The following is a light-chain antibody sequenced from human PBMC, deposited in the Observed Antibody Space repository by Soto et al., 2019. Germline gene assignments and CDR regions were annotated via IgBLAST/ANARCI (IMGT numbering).Light chain of an antibody. CDR1: QSVSSSY. Sequence: EIVLTQSPGTLSLSPGERATLSCRASQSVSSSYLAWYQQKPGHAPRLLIYGASSRATRIPDRFSGSGSGTDFTLSISRLEPEDFAVYYCQQYGSSPSGTFGQGTKVEIK. V-gene: IGKV3-20*01. J-gene: IGKJ1*01. CDR3: QQYGSSPSGT. CDR2: GAS.